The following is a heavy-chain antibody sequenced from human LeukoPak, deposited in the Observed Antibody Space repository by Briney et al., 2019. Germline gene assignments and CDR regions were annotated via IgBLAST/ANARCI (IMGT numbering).Heavy chain of an antibody. CDR2: IYYSGST. CDR1: GGSISSSSYY. D-gene: IGHD3-3*01. J-gene: IGHJ4*02. V-gene: IGHV4-39*07. Sequence: SETLSLTCTVSGGSISSSSYYWGWIRQPPGKGLEWIGSIYYSGSTYYNPSLKSRVTISVDTSKNQFSLKLSSVTAADTAVYCCARGHYDFWSGYPFDYWGQGTLVTVSS. CDR3: ARGHYDFWSGYPFDY.